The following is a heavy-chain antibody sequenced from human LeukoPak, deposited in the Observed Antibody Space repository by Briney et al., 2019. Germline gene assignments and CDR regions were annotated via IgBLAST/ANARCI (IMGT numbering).Heavy chain of an antibody. V-gene: IGHV4-34*01. D-gene: IGHD3-22*01. CDR2: ISDYTGDT. CDR1: GGSFTDYF. J-gene: IGHJ6*02. CDR3: ARGRIAKIVVVHSFSYGMDV. Sequence: SETLSLTCTVYGGSFTDYFWTWIRQSPGKGLEWIGEISDYTGDTNYNPSLNSRVSISLEKSKNQFSLELRSVTAADTAVYYCARGRIAKIVVVHSFSYGMDVWGQGTTVTVSS.